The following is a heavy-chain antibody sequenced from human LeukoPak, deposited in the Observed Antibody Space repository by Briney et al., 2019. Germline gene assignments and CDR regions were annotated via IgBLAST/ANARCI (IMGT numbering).Heavy chain of an antibody. D-gene: IGHD3-16*01. CDR3: ARGGAYEANLEY. CDR2: LNPSGRST. Sequence: ASVKVSCKASGYTFTSYYMHWVRQAPGKGLEWMGILNPSGRSTTYAQNFQARVTMTSDTSTSTVYMELSSLRSEDTAVYYCARGGAYEANLEYWGQGTLVTVSS. J-gene: IGHJ4*02. CDR1: GYTFTSYY. V-gene: IGHV1-46*01.